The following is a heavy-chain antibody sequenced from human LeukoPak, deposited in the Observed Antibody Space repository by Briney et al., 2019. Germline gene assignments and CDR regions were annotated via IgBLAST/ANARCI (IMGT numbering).Heavy chain of an antibody. Sequence: PGGSLRLSCAASGFTFDDYAMHWVRQAPGKGLEWVSLISWDGGSTYYADSVKGRFTISRDNSKDSLYLQMNSLRAEDTALYYCAKGPGGWYGISYWGQGTLVTVSS. CDR2: ISWDGGST. CDR1: GFTFDDYA. D-gene: IGHD6-19*01. CDR3: AKGPGGWYGISY. J-gene: IGHJ4*02. V-gene: IGHV3-43D*03.